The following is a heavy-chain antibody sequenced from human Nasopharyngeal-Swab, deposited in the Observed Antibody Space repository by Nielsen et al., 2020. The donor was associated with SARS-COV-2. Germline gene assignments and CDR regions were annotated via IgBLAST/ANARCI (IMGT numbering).Heavy chain of an antibody. J-gene: IGHJ5*02. D-gene: IGHD6-19*01. V-gene: IGHV1-18*01. CDR2: ISAYNGNT. CDR3: ARGPVEQWLVEGWFDP. CDR1: GYTFTSYG. Sequence: ASVKVSCKASGYTFTSYGISWVRQAPGHGLEWMGWISAYNGNTNYAQKLQGRVTMTTDTSTSTAYMELRSLRSDDTAVYYCARGPVEQWLVEGWFDPWGQGTLVTVSS.